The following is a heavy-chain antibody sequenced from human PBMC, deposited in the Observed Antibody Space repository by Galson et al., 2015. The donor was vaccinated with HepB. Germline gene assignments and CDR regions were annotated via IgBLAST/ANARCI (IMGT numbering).Heavy chain of an antibody. J-gene: IGHJ3*02. CDR3: AREGVLWFGELLGAFDI. CDR1: GFTFSDYP. V-gene: IGHV3-11*06. CDR2: ISSSRSYT. Sequence: SLRLSCAVSGFTFSDYPMSWIRQAPGKGLEWVPYISSSRSYTIYADSVEGRFTISRDNAKNSLYLQMNSLRAEDTAVYYCAREGVLWFGELLGAFDIWGQGTMVTVSS. D-gene: IGHD3-10*01.